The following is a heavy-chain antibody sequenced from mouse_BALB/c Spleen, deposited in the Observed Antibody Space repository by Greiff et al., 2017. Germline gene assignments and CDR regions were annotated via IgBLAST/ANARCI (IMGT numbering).Heavy chain of an antibody. CDR1: GYTFTSYW. V-gene: IGHV1-5*01. Sequence: EVQLQHSGTVLARPGASVKMSCKASGYTFTSYWMHWVKQRPGQGLDWIGAIYPGNSDTSYNQKFKGKAKLTAVTSTSTAYIELSSLTNEDAAVYYCTRGDGIRAMDYWGQGTSVTVSS. CDR3: TRGDGIRAMDY. J-gene: IGHJ4*01. CDR2: IYPGNSDT. D-gene: IGHD2-3*01.